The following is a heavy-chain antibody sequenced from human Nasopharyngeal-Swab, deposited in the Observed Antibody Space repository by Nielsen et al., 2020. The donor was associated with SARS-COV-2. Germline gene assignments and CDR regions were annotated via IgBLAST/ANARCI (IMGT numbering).Heavy chain of an antibody. CDR2: ISSNGGST. D-gene: IGHD3-10*01. J-gene: IGHJ4*02. V-gene: IGHV3-64*01. CDR3: ASYKMGIDY. Sequence: VRQVPGKGLEYVSAISSNGGSTYYANSVKGRFTISRDNSKNTLYPQMGSLRAEDMAVYYCASYKMGIDYWGQGTLVTVSS.